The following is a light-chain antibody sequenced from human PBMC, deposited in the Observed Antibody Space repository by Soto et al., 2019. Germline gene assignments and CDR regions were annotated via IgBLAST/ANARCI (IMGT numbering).Light chain of an antibody. Sequence: IGMTQSPATLSVSPGERATLSCRASQSVSSNLAWYQQRPGLAPRLLIYAASTRATGIPARFSGSGSGTEFTLTISSLQSEDFAVYYCQQYTNWPGTFGQGTKVEI. V-gene: IGKV3-15*01. CDR2: AAS. CDR3: QQYTNWPGT. J-gene: IGKJ1*01. CDR1: QSVSSN.